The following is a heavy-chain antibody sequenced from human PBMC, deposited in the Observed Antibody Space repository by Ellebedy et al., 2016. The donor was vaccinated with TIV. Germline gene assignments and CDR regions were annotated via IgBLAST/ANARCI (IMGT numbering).Heavy chain of an antibody. CDR1: GFTFSSYA. V-gene: IGHV3-30-3*01. CDR2: ISYDGSNK. CDR3: AREKIMVRGVFNWFDP. D-gene: IGHD3-10*01. J-gene: IGHJ5*02. Sequence: GESLKISXAASGFTFSSYAMHWVRQAPGKGLEWVAVISYDGSNKYYADSVKGRFTISRDNSKNTLYLQMNSLRAEDTAVYYCAREKIMVRGVFNWFDPWGQGTLVTVSS.